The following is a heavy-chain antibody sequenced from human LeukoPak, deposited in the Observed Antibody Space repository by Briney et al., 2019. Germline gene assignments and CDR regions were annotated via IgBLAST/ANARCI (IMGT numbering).Heavy chain of an antibody. D-gene: IGHD3-3*01. J-gene: IGHJ3*02. Sequence: GASVKVSCKASGGTFSSYAISWVRQAPGQGLEWMGGIIPIFGTVNYADKFKGRVTISAADSKSTVYLELSSLRSEDTAVYYCARALRFGEWLSGDDAFDIWGQGTMVTVSS. CDR1: GGTFSSYA. CDR2: IIPIFGTV. V-gene: IGHV1-69*01. CDR3: ARALRFGEWLSGDDAFDI.